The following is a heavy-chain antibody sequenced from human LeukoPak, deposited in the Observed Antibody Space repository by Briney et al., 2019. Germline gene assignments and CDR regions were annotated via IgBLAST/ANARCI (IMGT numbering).Heavy chain of an antibody. Sequence: SETLSLTCTVSGGSITSIISYWAWIRQSPGKGLEWIGSFYYSGNTYYNPSLKSRVTISVDTSKNQFSLKLSSATAADTAVYYCARPLGSGPGGYFDYWGQGALVTVSS. CDR2: FYYSGNT. CDR1: GGSITSIISY. J-gene: IGHJ4*03. CDR3: ARPLGSGPGGYFDY. V-gene: IGHV4-39*01. D-gene: IGHD3-10*01.